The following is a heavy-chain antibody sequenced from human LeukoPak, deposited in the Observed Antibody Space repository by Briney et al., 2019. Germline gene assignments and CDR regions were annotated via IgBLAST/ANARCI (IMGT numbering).Heavy chain of an antibody. CDR3: ARLLPDSSGYYSKFDY. Sequence: PSETLSLTCTVSGGSISSSSYYWAWIRQPPGKGLEWIGEINHSGSTNYNPSLKSRVTISVDTSKNQFSLKLSSVTAADTAVYYCARLLPDSSGYYSKFDYWGQGTLVTVSS. CDR2: INHSGST. V-gene: IGHV4-39*07. J-gene: IGHJ4*02. CDR1: GGSISSSSYY. D-gene: IGHD3-22*01.